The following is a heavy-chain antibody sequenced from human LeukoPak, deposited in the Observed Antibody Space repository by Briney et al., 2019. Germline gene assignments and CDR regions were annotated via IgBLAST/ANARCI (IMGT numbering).Heavy chain of an antibody. Sequence: GGSLSLSCAASGFTFSSYAIHWVRQAPGKGLEWVAVISYDGSNKYYADSVKGRFTISRDNSKNTLYLQINSLRGEDTAVYYCARDRSQRAYSYGPDGEWGQGTLVTLSS. V-gene: IGHV3-30*01. CDR3: ARDRSQRAYSYGPDGE. D-gene: IGHD5-18*01. J-gene: IGHJ4*02. CDR1: GFTFSSYA. CDR2: ISYDGSNK.